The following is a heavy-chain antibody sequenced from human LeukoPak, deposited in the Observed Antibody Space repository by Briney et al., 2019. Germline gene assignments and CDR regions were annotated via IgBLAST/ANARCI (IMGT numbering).Heavy chain of an antibody. Sequence: PGGTLRLSCEASGFIFSSYGMSWVRQAPGKGLEWVSGITGSGGSTYYTDSVKGRFTISRDNSKNTLYLQMNSLRAEDTAVYYCAKDRLAYSYAQPFDYWGQGTLVTVSS. CDR3: AKDRLAYSYAQPFDY. V-gene: IGHV3-23*01. CDR1: GFIFSSYG. CDR2: ITGSGGST. D-gene: IGHD3-16*01. J-gene: IGHJ4*02.